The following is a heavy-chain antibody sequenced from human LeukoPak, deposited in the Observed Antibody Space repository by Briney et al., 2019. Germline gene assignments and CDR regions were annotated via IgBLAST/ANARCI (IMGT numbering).Heavy chain of an antibody. CDR1: GFSFSSNS. J-gene: IGHJ4*02. Sequence: GGSLRLSCVASGFSFSSNSMNWVRQAPGKGLEWVSSISSTSNDIYYVDSVKGRFTISRDNAKNSLYLQMNSLRAEGTAVYYCTRDRAEYYFDYWGQGTLVTVSP. CDR2: ISSTSNDI. V-gene: IGHV3-21*01. CDR3: TRDRAEYYFDY. D-gene: IGHD6-6*01.